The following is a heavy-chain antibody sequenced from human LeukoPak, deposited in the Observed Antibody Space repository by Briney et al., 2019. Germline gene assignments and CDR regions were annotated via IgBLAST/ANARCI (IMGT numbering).Heavy chain of an antibody. Sequence: GASVKVSCKASGGTFSSYAISWVRQAPGQGLEWMGRIIPMFDLANYAQRFQGRVTITADKSTNTAYMELSSLRSEDTAVYYCARERYGSGTYDFDYWGQGTLVTVSS. CDR3: ARERYGSGTYDFDY. D-gene: IGHD3-10*01. J-gene: IGHJ4*02. CDR2: IIPMFDLA. V-gene: IGHV1-69*04. CDR1: GGTFSSYA.